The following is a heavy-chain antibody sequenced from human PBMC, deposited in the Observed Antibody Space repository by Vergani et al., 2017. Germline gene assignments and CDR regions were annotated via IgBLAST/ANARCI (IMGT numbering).Heavy chain of an antibody. CDR3: ARVNTETNGHLYYYYYLDV. D-gene: IGHD4-11*01. J-gene: IGHJ6*03. V-gene: IGHV4-34*01. CDR1: GGSFTSYH. Sequence: QVQLQQWGGGLLKPSETLSLTCVVNGGSFTSYHWTRIRQSPGAGLVWVGDIDHTGRPDYNPSLKSRLTMSVDKYRNQFSLTLISVTATDTAIYFCARVNTETNGHLYYYYYLDVWGQGTAVTVS. CDR2: IDHTGRP.